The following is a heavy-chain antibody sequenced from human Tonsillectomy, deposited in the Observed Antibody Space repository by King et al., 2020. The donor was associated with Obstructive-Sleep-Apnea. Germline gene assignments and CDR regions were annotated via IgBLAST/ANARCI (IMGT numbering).Heavy chain of an antibody. CDR3: ARVLGYCSSTSWGGVDY. J-gene: IGHJ4*02. V-gene: IGHV1-8*01. D-gene: IGHD2-2*01. CDR2: MNPNSGNA. CDR1: GYTFTSHD. Sequence: VQLVESGAEVKRPGASVKVSCKASGYTFTSHDINWVRQATGQGLEWMGWMNPNSGNAGFAQEFQGRVTMTRDTSISTAYMELSGLRAEDTAVYYCARVLGYCSSTSWGGVDYWGQGTLVTVSS.